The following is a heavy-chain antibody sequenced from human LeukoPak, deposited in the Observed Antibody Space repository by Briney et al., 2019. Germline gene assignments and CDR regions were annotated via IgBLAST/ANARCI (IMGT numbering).Heavy chain of an antibody. CDR2: INHSGST. D-gene: IGHD3-16*01. CDR3: ARDLGSWPHVTLDI. Sequence: PSETLSLTCAVYGGSFSGYYWSWIRQPPGKGLEWIGEINHSGSTNYNPSLKSRVTISVDTSKNQFFLKLTSVTAADTAIYYCARDLGSWPHVTLDIWGHGTLVTVSS. J-gene: IGHJ3*02. CDR1: GGSFSGYY. V-gene: IGHV4-34*01.